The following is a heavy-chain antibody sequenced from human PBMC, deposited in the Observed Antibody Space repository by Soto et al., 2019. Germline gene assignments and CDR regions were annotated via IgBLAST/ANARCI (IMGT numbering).Heavy chain of an antibody. D-gene: IGHD4-17*01. CDR1: GFSLSNARMG. J-gene: IGHJ6*02. V-gene: IGHV2-26*01. CDR2: IFSNDEK. Sequence: QVSLRESGPVLVKPTETLTLTCTVSGFSLSNARMGVSWIRQPPGKALEWLGHIFSNDEKSYSTSLKSRLTISKDTSKSQVVLTMTNMDPVDTATYYCARIHDGDYVDYGMDVWGQGTTVTVSS. CDR3: ARIHDGDYVDYGMDV.